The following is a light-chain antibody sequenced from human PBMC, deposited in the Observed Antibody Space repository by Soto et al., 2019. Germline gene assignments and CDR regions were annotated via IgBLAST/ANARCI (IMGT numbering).Light chain of an antibody. V-gene: IGKV3-20*01. CDR3: QQYGSSGT. CDR2: GAS. Sequence: VLTQSLSTLSLSPGERATLSCRASQSVSSYLAWYQQKPGQAPRLLIYGASNRATGIPDRFSGSGSGTDFTLTISRLEPEDFAVYYCQQYGSSGTFGQGTKVDIK. J-gene: IGKJ1*01. CDR1: QSVSSY.